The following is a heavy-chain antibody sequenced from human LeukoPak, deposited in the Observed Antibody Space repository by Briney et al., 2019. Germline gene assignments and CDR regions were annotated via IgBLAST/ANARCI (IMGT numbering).Heavy chain of an antibody. D-gene: IGHD3-10*01. CDR2: IYYSGST. CDR3: ARDQYDYGSDPYYFDY. V-gene: IGHV4-59*01. Sequence: SETLSLTCTVSGGSISSYYWSWIRQPPGKGLEWIGYIYYSGSTNYNPSLKSRVTISVDTSKNQFSLKLSSVTAADTAVYYCARDQYDYGSDPYYFDYWGQGTLVTVSS. CDR1: GGSISSYY. J-gene: IGHJ4*02.